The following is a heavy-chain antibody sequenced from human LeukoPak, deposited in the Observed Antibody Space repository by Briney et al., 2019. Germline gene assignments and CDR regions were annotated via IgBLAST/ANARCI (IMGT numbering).Heavy chain of an antibody. CDR2: IIPIFGTA. CDR1: GGTFSSYA. J-gene: IGHJ6*02. Sequence: GASVKVSCKASGGTFSSYAISWVRQAPGQGLEWMGGIIPIFGTANYAQKIQGRVTITADESTSTAYMELSSLRSEDTAVYYCARLVAATYYYYYGMDVWGQGTTVTVSS. D-gene: IGHD2-15*01. V-gene: IGHV1-69*13. CDR3: ARLVAATYYYYYGMDV.